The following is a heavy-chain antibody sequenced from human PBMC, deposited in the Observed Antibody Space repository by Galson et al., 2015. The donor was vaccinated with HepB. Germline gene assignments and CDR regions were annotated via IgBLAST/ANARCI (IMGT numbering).Heavy chain of an antibody. CDR3: VRDDFNDPSLFDY. J-gene: IGHJ4*02. CDR1: GFTFNNYA. CDR2: ISFDGSAK. Sequence: LRLSCAASGFTFNNYAMHWVRQAPGKGLEWVALISFDGSAKYYADSVKGRFTISRDNSENTLYVQMNSLRTEDTAVYYCVRDDFNDPSLFDYWGQGTLVTVSS. D-gene: IGHD1-1*01. V-gene: IGHV3-30-3*01.